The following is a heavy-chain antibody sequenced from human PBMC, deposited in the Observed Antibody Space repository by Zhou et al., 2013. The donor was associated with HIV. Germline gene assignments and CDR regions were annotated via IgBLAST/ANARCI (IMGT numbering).Heavy chain of an antibody. V-gene: IGHV1-18*01. J-gene: IGHJ4*02. CDR3: ARCYYDNSGCDY. D-gene: IGHD3-22*01. CDR1: GYSFTSYA. Sequence: QVQLVQSGAEVKKPGASVKVSCKASGYSFTSYAITWVRQAPGQGLEWMGWISAYNGNTNYAQKLQGRVSMTTDTSTSTAYMELRSLRSDDAALYYCARCYYDNSGCDYWGQGTLVTVSS. CDR2: ISAYNGNT.